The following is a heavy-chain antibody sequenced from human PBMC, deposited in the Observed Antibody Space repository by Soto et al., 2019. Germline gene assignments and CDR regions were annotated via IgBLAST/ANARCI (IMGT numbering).Heavy chain of an antibody. CDR3: AGPPELTRIYYYYGMDV. CDR1: GGTFSSYA. V-gene: IGHV1-69*13. D-gene: IGHD1-7*01. CDR2: IIPIFGTA. Sequence: SVKVSCKASGGTFSSYAISWVRQAPGQGLEWMGGIIPIFGTADYAQKFQGRVTITADESTSTAYMELSSLRSEDTAVYYCAGPPELTRIYYYYGMDVWGQGTTLTVSS. J-gene: IGHJ6*02.